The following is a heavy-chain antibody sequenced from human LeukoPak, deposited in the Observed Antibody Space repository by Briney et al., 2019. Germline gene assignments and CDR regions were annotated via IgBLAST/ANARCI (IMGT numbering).Heavy chain of an antibody. V-gene: IGHV3-43*01. Sequence: GGSLRLSCVATGFTFDEHTIHWVRQRPGKGLEWVSLVTWEGFAFYGDSVKGRFTVSRDRKENSAFLQMNSLNPEDSAVYFCVRDALPHCASSSCYQFDYWGQGTLVTVSS. CDR2: VTWEGFA. CDR1: GFTFDEHT. J-gene: IGHJ4*02. D-gene: IGHD2-2*01. CDR3: VRDALPHCASSSCYQFDY.